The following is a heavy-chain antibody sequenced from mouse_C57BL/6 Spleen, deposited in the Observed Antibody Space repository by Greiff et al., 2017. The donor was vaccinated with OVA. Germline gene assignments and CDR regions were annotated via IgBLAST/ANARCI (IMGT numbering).Heavy chain of an antibody. CDR2: IDPEDGDT. CDR1: GFNIKDYY. CDR3: TTGLRGGNYFDY. Sequence: VQLQQSGAELVRPGASVKLSCTASGFNIKDYYMHWVKQRPEQGLEWIGRIDPEDGDTEYAPKFQGKATMTADTSSNTAYLQLSSLTSEDTAVYYCTTGLRGGNYFDYWGQGTTLTVSS. J-gene: IGHJ2*01. V-gene: IGHV14-1*01. D-gene: IGHD1-1*01.